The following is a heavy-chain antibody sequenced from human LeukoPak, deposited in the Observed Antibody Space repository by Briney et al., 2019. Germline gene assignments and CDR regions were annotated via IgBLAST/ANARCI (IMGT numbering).Heavy chain of an antibody. Sequence: ASVKVSCKASGYTFTSYGISWVRQAPGPGLEWMGWISAYNGNTNYAQKLQGRVTMTTDTSTSTAYMELRSLRSDDTAVYYCARNGYGSGSYYNPPKFDYWGQGTLVTVSS. CDR3: ARNGYGSGSYYNPPKFDY. J-gene: IGHJ4*02. D-gene: IGHD3-10*01. CDR1: GYTFTSYG. CDR2: ISAYNGNT. V-gene: IGHV1-18*01.